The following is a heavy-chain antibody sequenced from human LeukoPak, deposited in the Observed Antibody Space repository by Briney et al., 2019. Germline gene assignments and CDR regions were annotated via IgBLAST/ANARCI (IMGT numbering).Heavy chain of an antibody. Sequence: AGGSLRLSCATSGFTFSSYSMNWVRQAPGKGLEWVSYISSSSSTIYYADSVKGRFTISRDNAKNSLYLQMNSLRDEDTAVYYCARDSYGSGNYYSPIDYWGQGTLVTVSS. V-gene: IGHV3-48*02. CDR3: ARDSYGSGNYYSPIDY. D-gene: IGHD3-10*01. CDR1: GFTFSSYS. CDR2: ISSSSSTI. J-gene: IGHJ4*02.